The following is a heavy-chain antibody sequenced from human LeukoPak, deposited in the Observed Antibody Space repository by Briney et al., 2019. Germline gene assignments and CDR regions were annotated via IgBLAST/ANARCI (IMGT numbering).Heavy chain of an antibody. J-gene: IGHJ4*02. V-gene: IGHV3-74*01. CDR3: ARGTAATAGIDY. CDR2: INTDGSAT. Sequence: PGGSLRLSCAVSGFNFSSYWIHWVSQAPGKGLVWVSLINTDGSATTYGDSAKGRFTVSRDNDKNTLFLDMNSLRVEDTAVYYCARGTAATAGIDYWGQGTLVTVSS. D-gene: IGHD6-13*01. CDR1: GFNFSSYW.